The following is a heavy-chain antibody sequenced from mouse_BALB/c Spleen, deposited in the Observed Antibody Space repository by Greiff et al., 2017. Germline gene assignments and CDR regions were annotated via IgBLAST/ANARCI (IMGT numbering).Heavy chain of an antibody. CDR2: ISSGGGST. CDR3: ARSSYGNYNAMDY. V-gene: IGHV5-12-1*01. D-gene: IGHD2-10*02. Sequence: EVQLVESGGGLVKPGGSLKLSCAASGFAFSSYDMSWVRQTPEKRLEWVAYISSGGGSTYYPDTVKGRFTISRDNAKNTLYLQMSSLKSEDTAMYYCARSSYGNYNAMDYWGQGTSVTVSS. CDR1: GFAFSSYD. J-gene: IGHJ4*01.